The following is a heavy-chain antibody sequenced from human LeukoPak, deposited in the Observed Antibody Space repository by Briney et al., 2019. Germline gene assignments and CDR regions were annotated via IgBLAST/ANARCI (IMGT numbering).Heavy chain of an antibody. Sequence: PGGSLRLSCAASGFTFSNAWMSWVRQAPGKGLEWVGRIKSKTDGGTTDYAAPVKGRFTISRDDSKNTLYLQMNSLKTEDTAVYYCTTEDPSIGWFDPWGQGTLVTVSS. J-gene: IGHJ5*02. CDR3: TTEDPSIGWFDP. CDR2: IKSKTDGGTT. V-gene: IGHV3-15*01. D-gene: IGHD6-6*01. CDR1: GFTFSNAW.